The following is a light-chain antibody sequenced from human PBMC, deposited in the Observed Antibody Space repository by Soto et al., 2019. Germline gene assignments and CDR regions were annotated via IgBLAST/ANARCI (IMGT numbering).Light chain of an antibody. J-gene: IGLJ3*02. CDR3: SSYTSSSTRV. V-gene: IGLV2-14*01. Sequence: QSALTQPASVSGSPGQSITISCTGTSSDVGGYNYVSWYQQHPGKAPKLMIYEVSNRPSGVSNRFSGSKSGNTASLTISGVQAQNEADYYCSSYTSSSTRVFGGGTKPTVL. CDR2: EVS. CDR1: SSDVGGYNY.